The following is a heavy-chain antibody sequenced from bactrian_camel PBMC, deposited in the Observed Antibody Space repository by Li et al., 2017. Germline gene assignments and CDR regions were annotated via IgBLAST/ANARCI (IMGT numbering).Heavy chain of an antibody. CDR3: AARGPYCYTKLSVRDFTY. D-gene: IGHD2*01. V-gene: IGHV3S1*01. J-gene: IGHJ6*01. Sequence: HVQLVESGGGSVEAGGSLRLSCVVSGDSIMSRCLAWFREAPGKEREGVASTAPHYADAVRGRFTISKDNAKDTLYLQMDSLKPEDTAMYYCAARGPYCYTKLSVRDFTYWGQGTQVTVS. CDR2: TAP. CDR1: GDSIMSRC.